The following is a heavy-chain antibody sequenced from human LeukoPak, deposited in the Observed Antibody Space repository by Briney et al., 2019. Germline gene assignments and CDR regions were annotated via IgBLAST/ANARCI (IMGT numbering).Heavy chain of an antibody. CDR3: AKDLRPRAPLCYFDY. J-gene: IGHJ4*02. Sequence: SGGSLRLSCAASGFTFGSFAMNWVRQAPGKGLECVSTISGTGGNTYYADSVKGRFTISRDNSQNTLYLQMSSLRVEDTAVYYCAKDLRPRAPLCYFDYWGQGALGTVSS. CDR2: ISGTGGNT. CDR1: GFTFGSFA. D-gene: IGHD3-10*02. V-gene: IGHV3-23*01.